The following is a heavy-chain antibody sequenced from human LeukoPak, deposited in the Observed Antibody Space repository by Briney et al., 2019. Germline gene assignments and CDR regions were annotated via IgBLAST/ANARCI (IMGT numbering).Heavy chain of an antibody. V-gene: IGHV1-69*05. Sequence: ASVKVSCKASGGTFSSYAISWVRQAPGQGLEWMGGIIPIFGTANYAQKFQGRVTMTRDTSTSTVYMELSSLRSEDTAVYYCARDTSTDYGGNWANFDYWGQGTLVTVSS. D-gene: IGHD4-23*01. CDR2: IIPIFGTA. CDR3: ARDTSTDYGGNWANFDY. CDR1: GGTFSSYA. J-gene: IGHJ4*02.